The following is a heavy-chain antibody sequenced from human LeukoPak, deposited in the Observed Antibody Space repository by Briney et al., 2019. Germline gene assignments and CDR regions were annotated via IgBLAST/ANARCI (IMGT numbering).Heavy chain of an antibody. Sequence: PSETLSLTCTVSGGSISSGDYYWSWIRQPPGKGLEWIGYIYYSGSTYYNPSLKSRVTISVDTSKNQFSLKLSSVTAADTAVYYCARGGCSSTSCYAGDFDYWGQGTLVTVSS. D-gene: IGHD2-2*01. CDR2: IYYSGST. V-gene: IGHV4-30-4*01. CDR1: GGSISSGDYY. CDR3: ARGGCSSTSCYAGDFDY. J-gene: IGHJ4*02.